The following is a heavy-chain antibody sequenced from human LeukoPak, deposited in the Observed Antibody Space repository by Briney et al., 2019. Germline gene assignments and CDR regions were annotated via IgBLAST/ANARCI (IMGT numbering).Heavy chain of an antibody. V-gene: IGHV3-30-3*01. J-gene: IGHJ4*02. CDR2: ISYDGSNK. Sequence: GGSLRLSCAASGFTFSSYAMHWVRQAPGKGLEWVAVISYDGSNKYYADSVKGRFTISRDNSKNTLYLQMNSLRAEDTAVYYCARDRRSSGYYEVTLDYWGQGTLVTVSS. CDR1: GFTFSSYA. CDR3: ARDRRSSGYYEVTLDY. D-gene: IGHD3-22*01.